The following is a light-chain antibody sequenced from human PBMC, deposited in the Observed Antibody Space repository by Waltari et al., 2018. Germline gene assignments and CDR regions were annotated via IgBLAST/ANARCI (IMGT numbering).Light chain of an antibody. J-gene: IGKJ1*01. CDR3: QQYSSSTGWT. CDR2: GAS. CDR1: QSISSSY. V-gene: IGKV3-20*01. Sequence: ETVLTQSPGTLSLSPGERATLSCRASQSISSSYLAWYQQKPGQTPRLLIYGASSRATGIPDMFSGSGSGTDFTLTISRLEPEDFAVYYCQQYSSSTGWTFGQGTKVEIK.